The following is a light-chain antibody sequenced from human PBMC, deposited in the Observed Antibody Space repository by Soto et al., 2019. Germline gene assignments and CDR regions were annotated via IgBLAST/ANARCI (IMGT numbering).Light chain of an antibody. Sequence: EIVLTQSPGTLSLSPGDRATLYCRASQSVSSHFLARYQQKPGQAPRLLIYGASIRATGIPDRFSGSGSGTDFTLTNRRLEPEDFAMYFCHQYGSSPRTFGQGTKVEIK. J-gene: IGKJ1*01. CDR3: HQYGSSPRT. CDR2: GAS. V-gene: IGKV3-20*01. CDR1: QSVSSHF.